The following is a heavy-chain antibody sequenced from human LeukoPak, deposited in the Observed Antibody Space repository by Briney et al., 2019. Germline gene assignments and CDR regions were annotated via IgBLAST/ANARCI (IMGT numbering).Heavy chain of an antibody. CDR3: AKSVYHSGNY. V-gene: IGHV3-23*01. J-gene: IGHJ4*02. CDR1: GFTISTYG. D-gene: IGHD3-10*01. CDR2: ISGGTA. Sequence: GGSLRLSCAASGFTISTYGMSWVRQAPGKGLEWVSSISGGTAYYADSVKGRFTISRDNSKNTVSLQMNSLRAEDTAVYYCAKSVYHSGNYWGQGTLVTVSS.